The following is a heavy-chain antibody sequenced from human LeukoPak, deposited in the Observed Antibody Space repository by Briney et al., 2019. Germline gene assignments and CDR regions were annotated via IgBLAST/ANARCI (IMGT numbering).Heavy chain of an antibody. CDR1: GGSISSGGYS. J-gene: IGHJ4*02. CDR3: ARSPNTAMETFDY. V-gene: IGHV4-30-2*01. CDR2: IYHSGSA. Sequence: SETLSLTCAVSGGSISSGGYSWSWIRQPPGKGLEWIGYIYHSGSAYYNPSLKSRVTISVDRSKNQFSLKLSSVTAADTAVYYCARSPNTAMETFDYWGQGTLVTVSS. D-gene: IGHD5-18*01.